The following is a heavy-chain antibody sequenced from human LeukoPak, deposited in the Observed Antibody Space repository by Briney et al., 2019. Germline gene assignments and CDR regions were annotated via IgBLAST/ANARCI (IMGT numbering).Heavy chain of an antibody. D-gene: IGHD5-18*01. CDR2: ISYDGGNK. V-gene: IGHV3-30*03. Sequence: QTGGSLRLSCAASGFTFSTYGMHWVRQALGKGLEWVAVISYDGGNKYYADSVKGRFTISRDNSKNMLFLQMDSLKPEDTAVYYCARGSGYSYAFTGRERTKSRLDYWGQGTLVTVSS. CDR3: ARGSGYSYAFTGRERTKSRLDY. J-gene: IGHJ4*02. CDR1: GFTFSTYG.